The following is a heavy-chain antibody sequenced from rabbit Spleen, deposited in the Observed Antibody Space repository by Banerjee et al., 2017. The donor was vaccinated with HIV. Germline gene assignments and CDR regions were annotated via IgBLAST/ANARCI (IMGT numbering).Heavy chain of an antibody. J-gene: IGHJ6*01. D-gene: IGHD8-1*01. V-gene: IGHV1S45*01. Sequence: QEQLKESGGGLVTPGGTLKLSCKASGFDFSGYGMSWVRQAPGKGLEWIACIDTGSSGFTYFASWAKGRFTISKTSSTTVTLQMTSLTAADTATYFCARDTGSSFSSYGMDLWGPGTLVTVS. CDR2: IDTGSSGFT. CDR1: GFDFSGYG. CDR3: ARDTGSSFSSYGMDL.